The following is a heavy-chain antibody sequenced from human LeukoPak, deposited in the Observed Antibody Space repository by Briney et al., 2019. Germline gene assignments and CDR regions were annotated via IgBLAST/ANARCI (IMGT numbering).Heavy chain of an antibody. CDR3: SGGRIQLLSYYYYDYMDV. D-gene: IGHD5-18*01. V-gene: IGHV4-34*01. CDR2: INHSGCT. CDR1: GWSFSGYY. J-gene: IGHJ6*03. Sequence: WESLSLTRAVYGWSFSGYYWSWIRQPPGKGLEWIAKINHSGCTNYNPSLKSGLTTSVETSKNQFPLKQITITGADTTVDYYSGGRIQLLSYYYYDYMDVWGKGTTVTVSS.